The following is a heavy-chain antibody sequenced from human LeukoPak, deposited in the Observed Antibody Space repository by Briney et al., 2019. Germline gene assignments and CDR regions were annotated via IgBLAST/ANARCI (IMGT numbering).Heavy chain of an antibody. V-gene: IGHV1-69*06. CDR3: AREGNYGDFDC. CDR1: GGTFSSHA. D-gene: IGHD4-17*01. J-gene: IGHJ4*02. Sequence: SVKVSCKASGGTFSSHAISRVRQAPGQALEWMEGTIPIFGTSNYAQKFQGRVTITADKSTSTAYMELSSLRSEDTAVYYCAREGNYGDFDCWGQGTLVTVSS. CDR2: TIPIFGTS.